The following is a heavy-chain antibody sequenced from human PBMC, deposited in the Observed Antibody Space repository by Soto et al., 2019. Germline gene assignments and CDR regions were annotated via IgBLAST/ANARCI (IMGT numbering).Heavy chain of an antibody. V-gene: IGHV3-23*01. CDR2: ISGSGGDT. D-gene: IGHD2-15*01. CDR3: AKGGCSGVSCGWFDP. CDR1: GFTFSDYV. Sequence: EVQLLESGGGLVQPGGSLRLSCAASGFTFSDYVMNWVRQAPGKGLEWVSGISGSGGDTYYEDSVNGRFTISRDNSKNTLSLQMSSLRAEDTAVYLCAKGGCSGVSCGWFDPWGQGTLVTVSS. J-gene: IGHJ5*02.